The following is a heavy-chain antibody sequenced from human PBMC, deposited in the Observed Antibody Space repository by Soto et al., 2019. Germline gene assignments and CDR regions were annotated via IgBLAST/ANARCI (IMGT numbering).Heavy chain of an antibody. CDR2: ISAYNGDT. J-gene: IGHJ6*02. D-gene: IGHD5-18*01. V-gene: IGHV1-18*01. Sequence: ASVKVSCKASGYTFTSYGISWVRQAPGQGLEWMGWISAYNGDTNYAQKLQGRVTMTTDTSTSTAYMELRSLRSDDTAVYYCAREGDTAMVDYYYGMDVWGQGTTVTVSS. CDR1: GYTFTSYG. CDR3: AREGDTAMVDYYYGMDV.